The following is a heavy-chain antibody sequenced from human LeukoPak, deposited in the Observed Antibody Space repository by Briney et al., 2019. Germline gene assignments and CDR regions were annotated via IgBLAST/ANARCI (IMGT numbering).Heavy chain of an antibody. D-gene: IGHD3-10*01. J-gene: IGHJ4*02. CDR3: ADKSYGLNAFDY. CDR1: GFTLCSSP. CDR2: ISSSGGDT. V-gene: IGHV3-23*01. Sequence: GGSLRLSCAASGFTLCSSPMGWDRQAPGKGLEWVSGISSSGGDTPYADSVKGRFTISRDNSKNMVYLQMNSLRAEDTAVDCCADKSYGLNAFDYWGQGTLVTVSS.